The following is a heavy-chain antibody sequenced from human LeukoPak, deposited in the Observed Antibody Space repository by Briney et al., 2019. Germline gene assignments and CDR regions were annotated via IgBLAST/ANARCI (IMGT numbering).Heavy chain of an antibody. V-gene: IGHV4-39*01. Sequence: MASETLSLTCTVSGGSISSSSYYWGWIRQPPGKGLEWIGSIYYSGSTYYNPSLKSRVTISVDTSKNQFSLKLSSVTAADTAVCYCARHFYKGGATFDYWGQGTLVTVSS. D-gene: IGHD1-26*01. CDR2: IYYSGST. J-gene: IGHJ4*02. CDR1: GGSISSSSYY. CDR3: ARHFYKGGATFDY.